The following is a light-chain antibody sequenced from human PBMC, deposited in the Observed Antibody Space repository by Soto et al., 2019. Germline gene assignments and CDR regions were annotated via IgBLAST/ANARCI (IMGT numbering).Light chain of an antibody. CDR1: QSISSW. Sequence: MQMTHARSTLSATVRDRVTITCRASQSISSWLAWYHQKPGKAPKLLIYDVSSLESGVPSRFSGSGSGTEFTLTISSLQPDDFTTYYCQQYNSYPWTFGQGTKVDIK. CDR3: QQYNSYPWT. CDR2: DVS. V-gene: IGKV1-5*01. J-gene: IGKJ1*01.